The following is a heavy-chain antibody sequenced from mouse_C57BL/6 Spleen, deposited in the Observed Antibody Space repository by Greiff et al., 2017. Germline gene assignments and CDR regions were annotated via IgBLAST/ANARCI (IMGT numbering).Heavy chain of an antibody. CDR1: GYTFTGYW. CDR3: ARSAYYYGSSYIDFYAMDY. Sequence: QVQLQQSGAELMKPGASVMLSCKATGYTFTGYWIEWVKQRPGHGLEWIGEILPGSGSTNYNEKFKGKATFTADTSSNTAYMQSSSLTTEDSAIYYCARSAYYYGSSYIDFYAMDYWGQGTSVTVSS. CDR2: ILPGSGST. J-gene: IGHJ4*01. V-gene: IGHV1-9*01. D-gene: IGHD1-1*01.